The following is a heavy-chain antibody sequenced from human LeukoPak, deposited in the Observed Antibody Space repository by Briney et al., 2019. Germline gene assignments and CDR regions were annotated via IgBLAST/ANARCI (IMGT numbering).Heavy chain of an antibody. V-gene: IGHV3-7*05. CDR1: GFTFSSNW. Sequence: GGSLRFSCAASGFTFSSNWMTWVRQAPGKGLEWVANIKQDGSDKYYVDSVRGRFTISRDNAKNSLYLQMSSLRAEDTAVYYCARVRSGSYFDYWGQGTLVTVSS. J-gene: IGHJ4*02. CDR2: IKQDGSDK. CDR3: ARVRSGSYFDY. D-gene: IGHD6-19*01.